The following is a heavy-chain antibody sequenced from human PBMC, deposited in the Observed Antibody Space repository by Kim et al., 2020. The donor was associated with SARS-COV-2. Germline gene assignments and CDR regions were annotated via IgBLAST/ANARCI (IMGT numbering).Heavy chain of an antibody. V-gene: IGHV5-10-1*01. CDR2: IDPSDSYT. D-gene: IGHD6-13*01. CDR1: GYSFNSYW. Sequence: GESLKISCKGSGYSFNSYWISWVRQMPGKGLEWMGRIDPSDSYTNYRPSFQGHVTIPADKSISTAYLQLSSLKASDTAMYYCARHGLGQIAAAEEYYFDYWGQGTLVTVSS. CDR3: ARHGLGQIAAAEEYYFDY. J-gene: IGHJ4*02.